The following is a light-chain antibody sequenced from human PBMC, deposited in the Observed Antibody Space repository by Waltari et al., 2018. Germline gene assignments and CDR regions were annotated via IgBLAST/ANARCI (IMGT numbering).Light chain of an antibody. CDR2: DAY. J-gene: IGKJ3*01. Sequence: EIVMTQSPATLSVSPGERVTLSCWASQSVSSNLAWYQQKPGQGPSLLIYDAYTRAPGIPARFSGSGSGTEFTLAIRSLTSEDFALYYCQQYINWPSFTFGPGTKVDIK. CDR3: QQYINWPSFT. V-gene: IGKV3D-15*01. CDR1: QSVSSN.